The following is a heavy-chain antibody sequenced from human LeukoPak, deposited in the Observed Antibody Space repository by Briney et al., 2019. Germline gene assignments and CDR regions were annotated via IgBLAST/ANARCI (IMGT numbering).Heavy chain of an antibody. D-gene: IGHD4-17*01. Sequence: SETLSLTCTVSGGSISSSSYFWGWIRQPPEKGLEWIGSIYYSGSSYYSPSLKSRVTISVDTSKNQFSLKLSSVTAADTAVYYCARHGRRATVTMPNWLDPWGQGTLVTVSS. V-gene: IGHV4-39*01. J-gene: IGHJ5*02. CDR2: IYYSGSS. CDR1: GGSISSSSYF. CDR3: ARHGRRATVTMPNWLDP.